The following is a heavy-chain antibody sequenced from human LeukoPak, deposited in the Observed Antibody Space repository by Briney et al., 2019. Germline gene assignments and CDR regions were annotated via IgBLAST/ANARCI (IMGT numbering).Heavy chain of an antibody. J-gene: IGHJ4*02. V-gene: IGHV1-69*04. CDR3: ARDPGHSGYDLGGDY. CDR2: IIPILGIA. Sequence: SVKVSCKASGYSFNNYGIGWMRQAPGQGLEWMGRIIPILGIANYAQKFQGRITITADKSTSTAYMELSSLRSEDTAVYYCARDPGHSGYDLGGDYWGQGTLVTVSS. D-gene: IGHD5-12*01. CDR1: GYSFNNYG.